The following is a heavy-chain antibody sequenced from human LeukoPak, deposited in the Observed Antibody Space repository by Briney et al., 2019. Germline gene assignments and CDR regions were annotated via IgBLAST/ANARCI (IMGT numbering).Heavy chain of an antibody. CDR2: IYYSGST. CDR1: GGSISSSSYY. D-gene: IGHD6-13*01. Sequence: SETLPLTCTVSGGSISSSSYYWGWIRQPPGKGLEWIGSIYYSGSTYYNPSLKSRVTISVDTSKNQFSLKLSSVTAADTAVYYCARAKVSSSWPGWFDPWGQGTLVTVSS. CDR3: ARAKVSSSWPGWFDP. J-gene: IGHJ5*02. V-gene: IGHV4-39*07.